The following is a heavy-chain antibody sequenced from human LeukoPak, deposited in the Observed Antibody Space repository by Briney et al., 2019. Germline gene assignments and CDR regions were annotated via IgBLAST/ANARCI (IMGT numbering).Heavy chain of an antibody. CDR2: ISNDGSKK. CDR3: AKDRYSYAFEYSDS. Sequence: GGSLRLSCAGSGYTFSHYGMHWVRQAPGKGLEWVAVISNDGSKKYYADSVKGRFTISRDNSKNTLSLQVSSLRTEDTAVYYCAKDRYSYAFEYSDSWGQGTLVTVSS. CDR1: GYTFSHYG. J-gene: IGHJ4*02. V-gene: IGHV3-30*18. D-gene: IGHD5-18*01.